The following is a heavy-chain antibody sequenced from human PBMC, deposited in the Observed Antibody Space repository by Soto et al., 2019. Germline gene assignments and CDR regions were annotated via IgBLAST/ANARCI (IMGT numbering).Heavy chain of an antibody. CDR1: GFVFSDYG. D-gene: IGHD1-26*01. V-gene: IGHV3-30*18. J-gene: IGHJ6*02. CDR3: AKEGPGGGRHFYYGMDV. Sequence: KLVESGGGVVQPGRSLRLSCAASGFVFSDYGMHWVRQAPGKGLEWVALITNDGNNEFYRESVKGRFSISRGRSTNTVDLLMNSLRPEDTGVYSCAKEGPGGGRHFYYGMDVWGQGPTVTVSS. CDR2: ITNDGNNE.